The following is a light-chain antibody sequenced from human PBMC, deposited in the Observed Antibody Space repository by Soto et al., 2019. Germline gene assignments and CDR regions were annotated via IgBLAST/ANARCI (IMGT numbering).Light chain of an antibody. V-gene: IGLV2-8*01. Sequence: QSALTQPPSASGSPGQSVTISCTGTSSDVGGYNYVSWYQQHPGKAPKLMIYEVSRRPSGVPDRLSGSKSGNTASLTVSGLQVEDEADYYCASYTGSDTLVFGGGTKLTVL. CDR2: EVS. CDR3: ASYTGSDTLV. J-gene: IGLJ2*01. CDR1: SSDVGGYNY.